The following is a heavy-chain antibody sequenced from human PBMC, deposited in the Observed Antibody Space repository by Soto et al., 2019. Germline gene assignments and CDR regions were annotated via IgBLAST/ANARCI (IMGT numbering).Heavy chain of an antibody. CDR3: ATSYGSGSYYYYYYMDG. V-gene: IGHV1-8*01. CDR1: GYTFTSYD. Sequence: ASVKVSCKASGYTFTSYDINWVRQATGQGLEWMGWMNPNSGNTGYAQKFQGRVTMTRNTSISTAYMELSSLRSEDTAVYYCATSYGSGSYYYYYYMDGWGKGTTVTVSS. CDR2: MNPNSGNT. D-gene: IGHD3-10*01. J-gene: IGHJ6*03.